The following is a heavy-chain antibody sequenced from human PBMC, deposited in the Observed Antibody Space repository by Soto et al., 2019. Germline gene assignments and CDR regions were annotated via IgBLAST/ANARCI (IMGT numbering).Heavy chain of an antibody. D-gene: IGHD1-7*01. Sequence: QVQLQESGPGLVKPSETLSLTCTVSGGSISSYYWSWIRQPPGKGLEWIGYISYSGSTNYNPSLKSRVTISVGTSKNQFSLRLSSVTAADTAVYYCAREVLITGTTYDYYAMDVWGKGTTVTVSS. CDR2: ISYSGST. J-gene: IGHJ6*04. V-gene: IGHV4-59*01. CDR3: AREVLITGTTYDYYAMDV. CDR1: GGSISSYY.